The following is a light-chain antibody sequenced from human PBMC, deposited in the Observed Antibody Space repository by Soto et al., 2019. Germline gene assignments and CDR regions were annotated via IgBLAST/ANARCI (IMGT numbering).Light chain of an antibody. CDR1: SSDVGGYDY. CDR3: SSFAGSINWV. Sequence: QSVLTQPPSASGSPGQSVTISCTGSSSDVGGYDYVSWYQQYPGKAPKIMIYEVTKRPSGVPDRFSGSKSGNTASLTVSGLQAEDEADYYCSSFAGSINWVFGGGTKLTVL. J-gene: IGLJ3*02. CDR2: EVT. V-gene: IGLV2-8*01.